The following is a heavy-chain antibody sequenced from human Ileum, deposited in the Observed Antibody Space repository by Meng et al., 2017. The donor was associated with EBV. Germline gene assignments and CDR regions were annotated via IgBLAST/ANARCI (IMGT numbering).Heavy chain of an antibody. CDR1: GFTFSDYY. D-gene: IGHD5-12*01. J-gene: IGHJ4*02. V-gene: IGHV3-11*01. Sequence: QVQVVESGGGLVKPGGSLRLACAASGFTFSDYYMSWFRQAPGKGLEWVSYISSSSTIYYADSVKGRFTISRDNAKNSLYLQMNSLRAEDTAMYYCARDFDSGTGYWGQGILVTVSS. CDR2: ISSSSTI. CDR3: ARDFDSGTGY.